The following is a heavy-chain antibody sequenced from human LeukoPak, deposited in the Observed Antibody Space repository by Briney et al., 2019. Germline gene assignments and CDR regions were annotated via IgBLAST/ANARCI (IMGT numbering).Heavy chain of an antibody. CDR2: IYTSGST. CDR1: GGSISSYY. Sequence: SETLSLTCTVSGGSISSYYWSWIRQPAGKGLEWIGRIYTSGSTNYDPSLKSRVTISVDTSKNQFSLKLSSVTAADTAVYYCARGRGYSSSWPFDYWGQGTLVTVSS. D-gene: IGHD6-13*01. CDR3: ARGRGYSSSWPFDY. J-gene: IGHJ4*02. V-gene: IGHV4-4*07.